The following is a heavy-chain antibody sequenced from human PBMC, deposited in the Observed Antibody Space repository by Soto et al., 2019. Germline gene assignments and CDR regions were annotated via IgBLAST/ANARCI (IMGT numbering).Heavy chain of an antibody. CDR2: IIPFLGTT. Sequence: QVQLVQSGAEVKMPGSSVKVSCKTSGGIFITSGLSWVRQAPGQGLEWMGGIIPFLGTTNHAQKFQGRVTITADKSTSTVHLELSDLTFEDTATDSCAREPAHRSASGRPLQPENCDSWGQGTLVTVSS. V-gene: IGHV1-69*06. J-gene: IGHJ4*02. D-gene: IGHD3-10*01. CDR1: GGIFITSG. CDR3: AREPAHRSASGRPLQPENCDS.